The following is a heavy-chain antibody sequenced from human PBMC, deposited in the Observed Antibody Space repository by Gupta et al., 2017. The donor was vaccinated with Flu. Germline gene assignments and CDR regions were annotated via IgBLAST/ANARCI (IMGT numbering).Heavy chain of an antibody. J-gene: IGHJ4*02. CDR3: AKKSCTTTTCYFDY. CDR1: VFTFSSFS. D-gene: IGHD2-2*01. V-gene: IGHV3-23*01. CDR2: ISGRGGGT. Sequence: EVQLLDSGGCLVRPGGCLLLSCGASVFTFSSFSISWARQAPGKGLEWVSLISGRGGGTYYADAVKGRFIVSRDNSKNTLYLQMDSLRAEDTAIYYCAKKSCTTTTCYFDYWGQGTLVTVSS.